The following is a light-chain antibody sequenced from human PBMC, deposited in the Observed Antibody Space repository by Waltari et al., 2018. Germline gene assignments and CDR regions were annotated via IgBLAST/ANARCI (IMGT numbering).Light chain of an antibody. CDR1: QGISKW. CDR3: QQYDSYPYT. V-gene: IGKV1-5*03. J-gene: IGKJ2*01. CDR2: EAS. Sequence: DIQMTQSPSTLSASVGEGVTITCRASQGISKWLAWYQQKSGKAPKLLIDEASSLEDGVPSRFSGSGSGTDFSLIISSLQPEDFATYYCQQYDSYPYTFGQGTKLESK.